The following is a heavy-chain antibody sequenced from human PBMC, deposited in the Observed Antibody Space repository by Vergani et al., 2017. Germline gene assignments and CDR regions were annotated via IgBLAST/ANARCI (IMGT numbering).Heavy chain of an antibody. Sequence: QVQLQESGPGLVKPSETLSLTCTVSGGSINSYYWSWIRQPPGKGLEWIGYIYYSGSTNYNPSLKSRVTISVDTSKNQFSLKLSSVTAADTAVYYCARDTLNAIDYWGQGTLVTVSS. CDR2: IYYSGST. J-gene: IGHJ4*02. CDR3: ARDTLNAIDY. CDR1: GGSINSYY. V-gene: IGHV4-59*01. D-gene: IGHD2-15*01.